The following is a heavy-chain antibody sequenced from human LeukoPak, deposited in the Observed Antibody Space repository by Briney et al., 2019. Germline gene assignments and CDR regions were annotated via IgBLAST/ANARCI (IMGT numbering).Heavy chain of an antibody. CDR2: ISSSGSTI. V-gene: IGHV3-11*01. D-gene: IGHD3-16*02. J-gene: IGHJ4*02. Sequence: GGSLRLSCAASGFTFSDYYMSWIRQAPGKGLGWVSYISSSGSTIYYADSVKGRFTISRDNAKNSLYLQMNSLRAEDTAVYYCARDGYDYVWGSYRPVDYWGQGTLVTVSS. CDR3: ARDGYDYVWGSYRPVDY. CDR1: GFTFSDYY.